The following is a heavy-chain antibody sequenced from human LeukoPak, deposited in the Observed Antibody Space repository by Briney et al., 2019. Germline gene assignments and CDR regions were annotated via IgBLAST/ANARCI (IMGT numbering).Heavy chain of an antibody. V-gene: IGHV4-34*01. CDR2: INHGGGT. Sequence: PSETLSLTCAVYGGSFSDYYWNWIRQPPGKGLEWIGEINHGGGTKYNPSLKSRVTISVDTSKNQFSLKLSSVTAADTAVYYCARVKYQLLYYYYGMDVWGQGTTVTVSS. CDR3: ARVKYQLLYYYYGMDV. J-gene: IGHJ6*02. D-gene: IGHD2-2*01. CDR1: GGSFSDYY.